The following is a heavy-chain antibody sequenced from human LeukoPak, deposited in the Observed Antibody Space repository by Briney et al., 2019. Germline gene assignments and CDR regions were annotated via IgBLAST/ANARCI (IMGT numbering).Heavy chain of an antibody. CDR3: ARGYCSSTSCAPKHGMDV. CDR1: GYTFTGYY. Sequence: ASVKVSCKASGYTFTGYYMHWVRQAPGQGLEWMGWINPNSGGTNYAQKFQGRVTMTRDTSISTAYMELSRLRSDDTAVYYCARGYCSSTSCAPKHGMDVWGQGTTVTVSS. J-gene: IGHJ6*02. CDR2: INPNSGGT. D-gene: IGHD2-2*01. V-gene: IGHV1-2*02.